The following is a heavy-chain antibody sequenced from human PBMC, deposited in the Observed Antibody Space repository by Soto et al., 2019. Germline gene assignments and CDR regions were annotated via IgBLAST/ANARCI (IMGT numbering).Heavy chain of an antibody. CDR2: INVYNGKT. CDR3: ARVPDPTYFDY. V-gene: IGHV1-18*01. J-gene: IGHJ4*02. Sequence: QVQLVQSGGEVAKPGASVKVSCKASGYTFTNYGINWVRQAPGLGLEWMGWINVYNGKTNYAQKFQARVTMTTDTSTTSVYMELRRLRSDDTAVYYCARVPDPTYFDYWGQGTLVIVSS. CDR1: GYTFTNYG.